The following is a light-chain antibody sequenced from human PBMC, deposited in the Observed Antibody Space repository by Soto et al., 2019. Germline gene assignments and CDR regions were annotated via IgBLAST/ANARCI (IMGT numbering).Light chain of an antibody. J-gene: IGLJ2*01. Sequence: QSALTQPASVSGSPGQSITISCTGTSSDVGAYDFVSWYQHYPGKAPKLVTFDVTHRPPGISDRFSGSKSANTASLTISGLQAEAEAFYYCSSYTTRSTLVFGGGTKLTVL. CDR3: SSYTTRSTLV. V-gene: IGLV2-14*01. CDR2: DVT. CDR1: SSDVGAYDF.